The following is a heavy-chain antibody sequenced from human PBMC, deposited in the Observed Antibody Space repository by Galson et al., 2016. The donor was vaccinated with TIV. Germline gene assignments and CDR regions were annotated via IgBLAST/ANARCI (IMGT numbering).Heavy chain of an antibody. Sequence: QSGAEVKKPGESLKISCQVSGYNFTSYWITWVRQMPGKGLEWLGKIDPSDSYTNYSPSFQGHVTISIDKSLCTAYLQWISRKASDTALFYCSGHSLTGDCSATTCFYDPFDIWGQGTVVTVSS. CDR2: IDPSDSYT. V-gene: IGHV5-10-1*01. CDR1: GYNFTSYW. D-gene: IGHD2-2*01. J-gene: IGHJ3*02. CDR3: SGHSLTGDCSATTCFYDPFDI.